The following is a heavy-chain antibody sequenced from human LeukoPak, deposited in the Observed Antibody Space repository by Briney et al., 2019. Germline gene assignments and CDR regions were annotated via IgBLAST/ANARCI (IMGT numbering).Heavy chain of an antibody. Sequence: GASVKVSCKASGYTFTSYDINWVRQATGQGLEWMGWMNPNSGNTGYAQKFQGRVTMTRNTSISTAYMELSSLRSEDTAVYYCARGSLAAREVRGGWFDPWGQGTLVTVSS. CDR2: MNPNSGNT. D-gene: IGHD6-6*01. V-gene: IGHV1-8*01. J-gene: IGHJ5*02. CDR1: GYTFTSYD. CDR3: ARGSLAAREVRGGWFDP.